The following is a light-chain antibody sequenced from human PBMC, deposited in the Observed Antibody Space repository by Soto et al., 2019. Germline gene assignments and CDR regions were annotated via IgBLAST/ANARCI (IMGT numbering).Light chain of an antibody. CDR3: TSWTTSTTMI. V-gene: IGLV2-14*03. Sequence: QSVLTQPASVSGSPGQSITISCTGTRSDIGAYNFVSWYQQLPGEVPKLMLYDVNVRPSGVSNRFSGSKSGNTASLTISGLQAEDEADYYCTSWTTSTTMIFGGGTKLTVL. J-gene: IGLJ2*01. CDR1: RSDIGAYNF. CDR2: DVN.